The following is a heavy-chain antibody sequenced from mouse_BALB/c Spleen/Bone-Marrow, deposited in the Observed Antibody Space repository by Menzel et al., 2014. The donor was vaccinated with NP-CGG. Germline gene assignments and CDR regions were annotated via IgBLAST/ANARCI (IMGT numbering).Heavy chain of an antibody. V-gene: IGHV1S127*01. CDR2: IDPSDNYT. CDR1: GYTFTSYW. Sequence: VQLQQSGAELVRPGASVKLSCKASGYTFTSYWINWVKQRPGQGLEWIGAIDPSDNYTHYNQEFKGKATLTVDTSSSTAYMQLSSLTSEDSAVYYCTNLGTYWGQGTLVTVSA. D-gene: IGHD2-14*01. J-gene: IGHJ3*01. CDR3: TNLGTY.